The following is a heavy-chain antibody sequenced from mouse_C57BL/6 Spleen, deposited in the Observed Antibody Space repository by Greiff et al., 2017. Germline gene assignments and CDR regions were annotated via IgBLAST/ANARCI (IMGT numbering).Heavy chain of an antibody. CDR3: AREGDYPFAY. Sequence: EVKLMESGPELVKPGASVKIPCKASGYTFTDYNMDWVKQSHGKSLEWMGDINPNNGGTIYNQKFKGKATLTVDKSSSTAYMELRSLTSEDTAVYYCAREGDYPFAYWGQGTLVTVSA. V-gene: IGHV1-18*01. J-gene: IGHJ3*01. CDR2: INPNNGGT. D-gene: IGHD2-4*01. CDR1: GYTFTDYN.